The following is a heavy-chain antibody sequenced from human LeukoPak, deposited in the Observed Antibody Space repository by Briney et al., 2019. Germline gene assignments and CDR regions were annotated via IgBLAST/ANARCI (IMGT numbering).Heavy chain of an antibody. V-gene: IGHV3-23*01. Sequence: GGSLRLSCAASGFTFSSYWMHWVRQAPGKGLVWVSAISGSGGSTYYADSVKGRFTISRDNSKNTLYLRMNSLRAEDTAVYYCAKENYYDSSGYIDYWGQGTLVTVSS. CDR2: ISGSGGST. D-gene: IGHD3-22*01. CDR3: AKENYYDSSGYIDY. J-gene: IGHJ4*02. CDR1: GFTFSSYW.